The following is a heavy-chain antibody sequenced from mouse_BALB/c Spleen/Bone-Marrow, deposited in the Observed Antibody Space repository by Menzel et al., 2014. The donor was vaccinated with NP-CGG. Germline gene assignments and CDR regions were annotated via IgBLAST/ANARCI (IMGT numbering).Heavy chain of an antibody. CDR1: GYTFTSYG. D-gene: IGHD2-5*01. CDR3: ARGGYSNVYYAMDY. Sequence: EVQGVESGPELVKPGASVKMSCKASGYTFTSYGMHWVKQKPGQGLEWIGYINPYNDGTKYNEKFKGKATLTSDKSSSTASMELSSLTSEDSAVYYCARGGYSNVYYAMDYWGQGTSVTVSS. CDR2: INPYNDGT. V-gene: IGHV1-14*01. J-gene: IGHJ4*01.